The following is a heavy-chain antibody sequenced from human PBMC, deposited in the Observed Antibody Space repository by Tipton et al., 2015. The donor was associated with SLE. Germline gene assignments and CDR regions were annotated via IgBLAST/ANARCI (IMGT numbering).Heavy chain of an antibody. CDR2: IHPGASHT. CDR3: ARSTFSGWHGDC. D-gene: IGHD6-19*01. J-gene: IGHJ4*02. Sequence: VQLVQSGAEVKKPGESLKISCKGSGYNFASYWIVWLRQMPGKVLEWMGIIHPGASHTMYSPSFQGQVTISADRSIGTAYLQWNSLRAADTAMYYCARSTFSGWHGDCWGQETLVTVSS. V-gene: IGHV5-51*03. CDR1: GYNFASYW.